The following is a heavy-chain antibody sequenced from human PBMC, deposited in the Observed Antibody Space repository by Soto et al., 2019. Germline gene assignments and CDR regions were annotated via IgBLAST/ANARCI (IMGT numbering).Heavy chain of an antibody. V-gene: IGHV4-30-2*01. CDR3: AVSGYYGMDV. Sequence: SETLSLTCAVSGGSISSGGYSWSWIRQPPGKGLEWIGYIYHSGSTYYNPSLKSRVTISVDRSKNQFSLKLSSVTAADTAVYYCAVSGYYGMDVWGQGTTVTVSS. CDR2: IYHSGST. CDR1: GGSISSGGYS. D-gene: IGHD2-2*03. J-gene: IGHJ6*02.